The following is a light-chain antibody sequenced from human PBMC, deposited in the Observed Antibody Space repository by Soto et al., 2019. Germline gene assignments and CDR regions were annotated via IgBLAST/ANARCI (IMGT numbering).Light chain of an antibody. CDR2: GAS. Sequence: IVLTQSPGTLSLSPGERATLSCRASHSVSSSYSAWYQQKPGQAPRLLIYGASSRATGIPDRFSGSGSGTDFTLTISRLEPEDFAVYYCQQYGSSPPYTFGQGTKLEIK. CDR3: QQYGSSPPYT. V-gene: IGKV3-20*01. CDR1: HSVSSSY. J-gene: IGKJ2*01.